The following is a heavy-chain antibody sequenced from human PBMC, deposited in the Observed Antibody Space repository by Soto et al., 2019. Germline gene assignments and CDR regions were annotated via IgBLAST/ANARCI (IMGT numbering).Heavy chain of an antibody. CDR3: ARVWISPRTGEFDC. D-gene: IGHD7-27*01. J-gene: IGHJ4*02. CDR2: IANNGNT. Sequence: QVQLQESGPGLVKPSETLSLTCTVSGDSISNYYWSWIRQPPGKGLEWIGYIANNGNTNFNPSLQSRLTLSVDTSKNQFSLNLSSVTAADTAVYYCARVWISPRTGEFDCWCQGILVTVSS. CDR1: GDSISNYY. V-gene: IGHV4-59*01.